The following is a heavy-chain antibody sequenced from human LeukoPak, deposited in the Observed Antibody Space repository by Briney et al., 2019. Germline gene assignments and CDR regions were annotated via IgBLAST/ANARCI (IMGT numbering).Heavy chain of an antibody. J-gene: IGHJ4*02. D-gene: IGHD6-19*01. V-gene: IGHV4-59*01. Sequence: SETLSLTCTVSGGSISSYYWSWIRQPPGKRLEWIGYIYYSGSTNYNPSLKSRVTISVDTSKNQFSLKLSSVTAADTAVYYCAREYRRSGSRHFDYWGQGTLVTVSS. CDR3: AREYRRSGSRHFDY. CDR2: IYYSGST. CDR1: GGSISSYY.